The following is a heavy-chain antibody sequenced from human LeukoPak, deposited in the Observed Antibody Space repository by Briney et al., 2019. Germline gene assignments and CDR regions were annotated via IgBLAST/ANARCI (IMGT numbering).Heavy chain of an antibody. D-gene: IGHD3-3*01. CDR2: ISWNSGSI. V-gene: IGHV3-9*01. CDR3: AKDNSVYDFWSGYSYYFDY. J-gene: IGHJ4*02. Sequence: GGSLRLSCAASGFTFDDYAMHWVRQAPGKGLEWVSGISWNSGSIGYADSVKGRFTISRDNAKNSLYLQMNSLRAEDTALYYCAKDNSVYDFWSGYSYYFDYWGQGTLVTVSS. CDR1: GFTFDDYA.